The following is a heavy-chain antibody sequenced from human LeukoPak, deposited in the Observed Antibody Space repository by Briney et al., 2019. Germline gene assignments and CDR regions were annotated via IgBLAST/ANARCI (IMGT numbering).Heavy chain of an antibody. V-gene: IGHV3-13*01. J-gene: IGHJ4*02. D-gene: IGHD5-18*01. CDR2: VSAGHHA. CDR3: VREARGYHYTYFDY. Sequence: PGGSLRLSCTASGLTLGGHDMHWVRQTTGDGLERVAAVSAGHHAFYAGSVRGRFTVSREDAKNSLFLQMNSLRAGDTAIYYCVREARGYHYTYFDYWGQGSLVTVSS. CDR1: GLTLGGHD.